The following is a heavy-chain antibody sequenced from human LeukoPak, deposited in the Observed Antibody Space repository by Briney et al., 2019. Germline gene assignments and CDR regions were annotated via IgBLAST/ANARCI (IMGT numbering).Heavy chain of an antibody. CDR2: IYTSGST. Sequence: SETLSLTCTVSGGSISSYYWSWIRQPAGKGLEWIGRIYTSGSTNYNPSLKSRVTMLVDTSKNQFSLKLSSVTAADTAVYYCARLDDSSGYYYVRAPDAFDIWGQGTMVTVSS. CDR1: GGSISSYY. V-gene: IGHV4-4*07. D-gene: IGHD3-22*01. J-gene: IGHJ3*02. CDR3: ARLDDSSGYYYVRAPDAFDI.